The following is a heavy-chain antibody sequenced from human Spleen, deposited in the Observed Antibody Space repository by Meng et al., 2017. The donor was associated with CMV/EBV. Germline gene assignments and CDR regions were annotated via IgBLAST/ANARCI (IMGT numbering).Heavy chain of an antibody. V-gene: IGHV3-74*01. D-gene: IGHD3-16*01. CDR3: ASAGSVRRLGHFHD. J-gene: IGHJ1*01. CDR1: GFTFDDYG. CDR2: ISGDESSA. Sequence: GESLKISCAASGFTFDDYGMSWVRQAPGKGLVWVSRISGDESSAGYADSVEGRFTISRDNAKNTLYLQMNSLRAEDTGVYYCASAGSVRRLGHFHDWGQGTLVTVSS.